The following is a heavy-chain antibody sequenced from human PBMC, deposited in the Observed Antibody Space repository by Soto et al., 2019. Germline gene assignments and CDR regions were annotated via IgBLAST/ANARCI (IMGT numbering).Heavy chain of an antibody. CDR1: GYTFTRMT. D-gene: IGHD2-2*01. J-gene: IGHJ5*02. Sequence: ASVKVSCKASGYTFTRMTMHWVRQAPGQRPEWMGWINTGNGNTKYSQKFQGRVTLSRDPSATTAYMELRRLKSEDTAVYYCTRGSSEYQLVFTWLDPWGQGTLVTVSS. CDR2: INTGNGNT. V-gene: IGHV1-3*04. CDR3: TRGSSEYQLVFTWLDP.